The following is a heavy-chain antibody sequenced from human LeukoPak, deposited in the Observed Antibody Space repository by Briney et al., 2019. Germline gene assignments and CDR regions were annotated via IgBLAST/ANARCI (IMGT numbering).Heavy chain of an antibody. V-gene: IGHV3-53*01. CDR2: IHTGGAT. D-gene: IGHD2-15*01. Sequence: GGSLRLSCEAPGFTDSTNFMGWVRQAPGKGLEWVSIIHTGGATYYMESVKGRSSISKDNFKNTLYLQMNSLRAEDTAVYYCARGRGSDWGQGTLVTVSS. J-gene: IGHJ4*02. CDR3: ARGRGSD. CDR1: GFTDSTNF.